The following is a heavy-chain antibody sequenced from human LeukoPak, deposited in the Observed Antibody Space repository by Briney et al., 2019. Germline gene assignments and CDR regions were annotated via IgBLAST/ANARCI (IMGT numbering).Heavy chain of an antibody. D-gene: IGHD3-22*01. Sequence: PGGSLRLSCEVSGFTFSSHWMHWVRQAPGKGPVWVSRTNTDGSTTNYADSVKGRFTISRDNAKNTVYLQMNSLRAEDTAVYYCARARDLDDSSGYSFDCWGQGILVTVSS. CDR2: TNTDGSTT. V-gene: IGHV3-74*01. CDR3: ARARDLDDSSGYSFDC. CDR1: GFTFSSHW. J-gene: IGHJ4*02.